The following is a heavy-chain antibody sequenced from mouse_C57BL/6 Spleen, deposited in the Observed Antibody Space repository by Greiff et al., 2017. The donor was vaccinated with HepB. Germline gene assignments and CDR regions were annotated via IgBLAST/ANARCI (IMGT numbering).Heavy chain of an antibody. CDR1: GFTFSSYT. Sequence: EVMLVESGGGLVKPGGSLKLSCAASGFTFSSYTMSWVRQTPEKRLEWVATISGGGGNTYYPDSVKGRFTISRDNAKNTLYLQMSSLRSEDTALYYCARDGYDGAWFAYWGQGTLVTVSA. V-gene: IGHV5-9*01. CDR2: ISGGGGNT. D-gene: IGHD2-2*01. CDR3: ARDGYDGAWFAY. J-gene: IGHJ3*01.